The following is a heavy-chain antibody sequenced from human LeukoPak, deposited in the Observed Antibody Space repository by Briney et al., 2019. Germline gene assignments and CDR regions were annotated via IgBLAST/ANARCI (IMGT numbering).Heavy chain of an antibody. V-gene: IGHV3-9*01. CDR3: AKALGSYGYSRGFDY. CDR2: ISWNSGSI. CDR1: GFTFDDYA. Sequence: PGGSLRLSCAASGFTFDDYAMPWVRQAPGKGLEWVSGISWNSGSIGYADSVKGRFTISRDNAKNSLYLQMNSLRAEDTALYYCAKALGSYGYSRGFDYWGQGTLVTVSS. J-gene: IGHJ4*02. D-gene: IGHD5-18*01.